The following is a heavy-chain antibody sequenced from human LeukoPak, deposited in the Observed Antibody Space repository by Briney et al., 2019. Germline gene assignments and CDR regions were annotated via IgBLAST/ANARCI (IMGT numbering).Heavy chain of an antibody. CDR1: GDSVSSNSAA. J-gene: IGHJ6*02. CDR3: ARAKTPQWLNGMDV. V-gene: IGHV6-1*01. CDR2: TYYRSKWYN. Sequence: SQTRSLTCAISGDSVSSNSAAWNWIRQSPSRGLEWLGRTYYRSKWYNDYAVSVKSRITINPDTSKNQFSLQLNSVTPEDTAVYYCARAKTPQWLNGMDVWGQGTTVTVSS. D-gene: IGHD5-12*01.